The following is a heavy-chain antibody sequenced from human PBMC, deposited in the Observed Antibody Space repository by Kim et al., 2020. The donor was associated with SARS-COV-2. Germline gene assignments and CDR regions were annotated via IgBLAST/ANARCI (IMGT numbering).Heavy chain of an antibody. CDR2: IRSKANSYET. Sequence: GGSLRLSCAASGFTFSDSAMHWVRQASGKGLEWVGRIRSKANSYETSYAASVKGRFTISRDDSKNTAYLQMNSLKAEDTAVYYCSRHLNADSSYYYYGVDVWGQGTTVTVSS. CDR3: SRHLNADSSYYYYGVDV. D-gene: IGHD4-17*01. J-gene: IGHJ6*02. CDR1: GFTFSDSA. V-gene: IGHV3-73*01.